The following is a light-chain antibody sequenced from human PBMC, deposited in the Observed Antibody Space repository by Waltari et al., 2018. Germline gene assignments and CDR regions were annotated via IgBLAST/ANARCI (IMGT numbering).Light chain of an antibody. J-gene: IGKJ1*01. CDR1: QGISSA. V-gene: IGKV1-12*01. CDR2: AAS. CDR3: QQGDTVPQT. Sequence: DVQMTQSPSSVSASVGDRLTITCRASQGISSALAWYPKKPGKAPKLLIYAASALQTGVPSIFSGSGSETDFTLTISSLPPEDFATYYCQQGDTVPQTFGQGTKVEIK.